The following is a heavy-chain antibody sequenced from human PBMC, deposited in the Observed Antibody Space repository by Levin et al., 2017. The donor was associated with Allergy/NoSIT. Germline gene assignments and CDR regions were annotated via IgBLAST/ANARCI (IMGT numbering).Heavy chain of an antibody. Sequence: LSLTCAASGFTFSSYGMHWVRQAPGKGLEWVAVISYDGSNKYYADSVKGRFTISRDNSKNTLYLQMNSLRAEDTAVYYCAKDSGCSGGSCYTDAFDIWGQGTMVTVSS. J-gene: IGHJ3*02. CDR3: AKDSGCSGGSCYTDAFDI. V-gene: IGHV3-30*18. D-gene: IGHD2-15*01. CDR2: ISYDGSNK. CDR1: GFTFSSYG.